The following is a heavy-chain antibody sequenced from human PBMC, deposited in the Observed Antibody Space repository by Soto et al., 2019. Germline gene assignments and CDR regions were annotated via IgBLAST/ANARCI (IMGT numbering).Heavy chain of an antibody. D-gene: IGHD1-7*01. CDR1: GFTFSSFD. J-gene: IGHJ4*02. CDR2: ISRSGARS. Sequence: GGSLRLSCAASGFTFSSFDMSWVRQAPGKGLEWVSSISRSGARSYYADSVKGRFTISRDSSQNTLYLQMNSLRAEDTALYYCAKGGRSMTGTDCFDCWGQGTLVTVSS. CDR3: AKGGRSMTGTDCFDC. V-gene: IGHV3-23*01.